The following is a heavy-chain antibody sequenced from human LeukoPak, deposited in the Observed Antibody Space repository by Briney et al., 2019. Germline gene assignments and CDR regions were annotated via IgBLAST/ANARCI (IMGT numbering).Heavy chain of an antibody. CDR3: AIDLRGSSWCAGRSNWFDP. Sequence: GGTLRLSCAASGFTFSSYEMNWVRQAPGQGLEWVSYISSSGSTIYYADSVKGRLTISRDNATNTLYLQMNSLRAEDTAVYYWAIDLRGSSWCAGRSNWFDPWGQGTLVTVSS. D-gene: IGHD6-13*01. CDR2: ISSSGSTI. J-gene: IGHJ5*02. CDR1: GFTFSSYE. V-gene: IGHV3-48*03.